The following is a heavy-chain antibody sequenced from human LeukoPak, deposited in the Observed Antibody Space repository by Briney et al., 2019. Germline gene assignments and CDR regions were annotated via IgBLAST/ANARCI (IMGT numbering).Heavy chain of an antibody. J-gene: IGHJ4*02. D-gene: IGHD4-17*01. V-gene: IGHV3-11*04. Sequence: GGSLRLSCAVSGFTFSDYYMSWIRQAPGKGPEWVSYSTRSGSTMYYADSVKGRFTISRDNAKNSLFLQMNSLRAEDTAVYYCARVAVTLNFDYWGQGTLVTVSS. CDR1: GFTFSDYY. CDR3: ARVAVTLNFDY. CDR2: STRSGSTM.